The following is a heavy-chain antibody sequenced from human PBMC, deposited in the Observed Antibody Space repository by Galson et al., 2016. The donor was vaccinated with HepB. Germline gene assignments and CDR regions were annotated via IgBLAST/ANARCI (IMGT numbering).Heavy chain of an antibody. V-gene: IGHV3-33*01. J-gene: IGHJ4*02. CDR1: GFSFTEYG. CDR2: IYFNGRDI. Sequence: SLRLSCAASGFSFTEYGMHWVRQAPGKGREWVAVIYFNGRDIYYADSVKGRFTISRDNSKNKLYLQMNSLRAKDTAVYYCVRDRATYDSSGYWFDFWGQGALVTVSS. CDR3: VRDRATYDSSGYWFDF. D-gene: IGHD3-22*01.